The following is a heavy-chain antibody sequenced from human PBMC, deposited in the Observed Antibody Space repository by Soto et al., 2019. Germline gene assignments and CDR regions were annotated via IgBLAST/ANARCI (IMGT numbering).Heavy chain of an antibody. Sequence: QVQLVESGGGVVQPGRSLRLSCAASGFTFSSYGMHWVRQAPGKGLEWVAVISYDGSNKYYADSVKGRFTISRDNSKNKLDQQMNSLRAEDTAVYYCAKERLRPYYYGMDVWGQGTTVTVSS. CDR2: ISYDGSNK. D-gene: IGHD5-12*01. J-gene: IGHJ6*02. CDR1: GFTFSSYG. CDR3: AKERLRPYYYGMDV. V-gene: IGHV3-30*18.